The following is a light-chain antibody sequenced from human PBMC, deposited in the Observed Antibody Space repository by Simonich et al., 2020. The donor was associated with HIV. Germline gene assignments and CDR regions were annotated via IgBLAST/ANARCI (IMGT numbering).Light chain of an antibody. V-gene: IGLV2-23*01. Sequence: QSALTQPASVSGSPGQSITISCTGTSSDVGSYNLVSWYQQFPGKAPKLMIYEGNKRPSGVSNRFSGSKSGNTASLTISGLQAEDEADYYCCSYAGTNTYVFATGTKVTVL. CDR3: CSYAGTNTYV. CDR2: EGN. J-gene: IGLJ1*01. CDR1: SSDVGSYNL.